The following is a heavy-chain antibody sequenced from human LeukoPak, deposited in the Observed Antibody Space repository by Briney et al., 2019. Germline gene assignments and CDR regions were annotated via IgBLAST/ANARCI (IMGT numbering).Heavy chain of an antibody. J-gene: IGHJ4*02. CDR3: AKQLGYCSDGSCYFPY. D-gene: IGHD2-15*01. CDR1: GFTFRSYG. V-gene: IGHV3-33*06. CDR2: IWYDGSNK. Sequence: GGSLRLSCAASGFTFRSYGMHWVRQAPGKGLEWVAVIWYDGSNKYYADSVKSRFTVSRDNSKSTLCLQMNSLRAEDTAVYYCAKQLGYCSDGSCYFPYWGQGTLVTVSS.